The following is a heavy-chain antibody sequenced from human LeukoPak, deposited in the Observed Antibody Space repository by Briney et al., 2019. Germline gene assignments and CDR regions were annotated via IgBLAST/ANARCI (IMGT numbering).Heavy chain of an antibody. V-gene: IGHV3-23*01. J-gene: IGHJ4*02. CDR2: IRGSGGST. CDR3: AKGAPGIAVAGSDFDY. CDR1: GFTFSSYA. Sequence: GGSLRLSCAASGFTFSSYAMSWVRQAPGKGLEWVSAIRGSGGSTYYADSVKGRFTISRDNSKNTLYLQMNSLRAEDTAVYYCAKGAPGIAVAGSDFDYWGQGTLVTVSS. D-gene: IGHD6-19*01.